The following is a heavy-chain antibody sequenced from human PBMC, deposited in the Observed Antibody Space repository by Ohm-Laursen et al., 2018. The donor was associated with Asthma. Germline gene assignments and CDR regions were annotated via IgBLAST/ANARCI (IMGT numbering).Heavy chain of an antibody. V-gene: IGHV3-7*05. Sequence: GSLRLSCTASGFTFSNHWMTWVRQAPGRGLEWVANINQDGSIWGYVDSVKGRFAISRDNAHSSLYLQMNSLRAEDTAFYYCAVSIYAYGEGAYWGQGTLVTVSS. CDR3: AVSIYAYGEGAY. D-gene: IGHD3-10*01. CDR1: GFTFSNHW. CDR2: INQDGSIW. J-gene: IGHJ4*02.